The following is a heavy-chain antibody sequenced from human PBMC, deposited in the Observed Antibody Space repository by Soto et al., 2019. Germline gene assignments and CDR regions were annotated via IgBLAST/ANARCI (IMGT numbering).Heavy chain of an antibody. CDR2: ITYGGSNT. V-gene: IGHV3-30*18. CDR1: GFTFSSYG. Sequence: PGGSLRLSCAASGFTFSSYGMHWVRQAPGKGLEWVSGITYGGSNTYYADSVKGRFTISRDSSTSTLYLQMNSLRAEDTAVYYCVKDQYCGGDCYLFDYWGQGALVTVSS. CDR3: VKDQYCGGDCYLFDY. D-gene: IGHD2-21*02. J-gene: IGHJ4*02.